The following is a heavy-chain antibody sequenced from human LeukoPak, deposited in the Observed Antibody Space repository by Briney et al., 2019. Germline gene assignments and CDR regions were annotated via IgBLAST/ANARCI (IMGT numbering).Heavy chain of an antibody. CDR1: GGSISTYY. CDR2: IYYSGST. CDR3: AREEVPHGFDI. J-gene: IGHJ3*02. Sequence: SETLPLTCTVSGGSISTYYWSWLRQPPGKGLEYIGYIYYSGSTNYNPSLKSRVTMSLDTSKNQFSLKLSSVTAADTAVYYCAREEVPHGFDIWGQGTMVTVSS. V-gene: IGHV4-59*01.